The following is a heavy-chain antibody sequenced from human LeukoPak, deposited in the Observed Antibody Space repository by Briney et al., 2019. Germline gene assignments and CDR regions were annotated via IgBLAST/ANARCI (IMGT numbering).Heavy chain of an antibody. Sequence: ASVKVSCKASGYTFTSYGISWVRQAPGQGLEWMGWISGYNSNPNYAQKLQGRVTMTTDTSTSTAYMELRSLRADDTAVYYCGRSYSSSHPDWFDPWGQGTLVTVSS. CDR3: GRSYSSSHPDWFDP. J-gene: IGHJ5*02. CDR2: ISGYNSNP. D-gene: IGHD6-6*01. CDR1: GYTFTSYG. V-gene: IGHV1-18*01.